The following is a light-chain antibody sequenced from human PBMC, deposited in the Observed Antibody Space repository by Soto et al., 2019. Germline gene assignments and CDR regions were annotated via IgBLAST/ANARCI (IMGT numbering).Light chain of an antibody. CDR1: SSNIGSYI. Sequence: QSVLTQPPSASGIPGQRVTISCSGSSSNIGSYIVDWYQQLPGTAPKLLIYSNNQRPSGVPDRFSGSKSGTSASLAIRGLQSEDEADYYCAAWDDSLNGWVFGGGTKVTVL. V-gene: IGLV1-44*01. J-gene: IGLJ3*02. CDR3: AAWDDSLNGWV. CDR2: SNN.